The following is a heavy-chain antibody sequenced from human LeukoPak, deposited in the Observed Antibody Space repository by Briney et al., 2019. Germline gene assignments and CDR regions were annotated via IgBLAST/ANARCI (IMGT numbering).Heavy chain of an antibody. V-gene: IGHV4-34*01. Sequence: SETLSLTCAVYGGSFSGYYWNWIRQPPGKGLEWIGSIYYSGSNYYNPSLKSRLTILVDTSKNQFSLKLRSVAAADTAVYYCARVMGSGTDYWGQGSLVTVSS. CDR3: ARVMGSGTDY. D-gene: IGHD2-15*01. CDR1: GGSFSGYY. J-gene: IGHJ4*02. CDR2: IYYSGSN.